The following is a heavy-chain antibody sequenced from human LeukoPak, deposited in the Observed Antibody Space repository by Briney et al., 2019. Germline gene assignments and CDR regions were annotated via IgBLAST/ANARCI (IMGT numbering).Heavy chain of an antibody. V-gene: IGHV4-39*01. CDR3: TRRVASHADFYFDA. Sequence: PSQTLSLTCTLSGGSISSSIYYWGWIRQPPGKGLEWIGSIYYSGSTYYKPSLKSPVTISVDTSTNQISLNMRSLTATDTTIYYCTRRVASHADFYFDAWGQGTLVTVSS. CDR2: IYYSGST. CDR1: GGSISSSIYY. D-gene: IGHD2/OR15-2a*01. J-gene: IGHJ5*02.